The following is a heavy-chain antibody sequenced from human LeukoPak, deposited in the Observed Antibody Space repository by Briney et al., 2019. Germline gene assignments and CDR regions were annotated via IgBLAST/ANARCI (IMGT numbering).Heavy chain of an antibody. CDR3: ARVDSSGYFAWFDP. J-gene: IGHJ5*02. CDR2: ISSSSGTI. Sequence: PGGSLRLSCAASGFTFSSCSMNWVRQAPGKGLEWVSYISSSSGTIYYADSVKGRFTISRDNAENSLYLQMNSLRDEDTAVYYCARVDSSGYFAWFDPWGQGTLVTVSA. V-gene: IGHV3-48*02. D-gene: IGHD3-22*01. CDR1: GFTFSSCS.